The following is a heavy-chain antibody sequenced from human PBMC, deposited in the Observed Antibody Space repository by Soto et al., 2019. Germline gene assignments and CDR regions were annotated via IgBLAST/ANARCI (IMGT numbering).Heavy chain of an antibody. V-gene: IGHV4-59*08. J-gene: IGHJ4*02. CDR1: GGSISSYC. CDR3: AIHWGFWADC. D-gene: IGHD3-16*01. Sequence: QVQLQESGPGLVKPSETLSLTCTVSGGSISSYCWSWIRQPPGKGLEWIGYIYYSGSTNYNPSRKSRVTISGDTSKNHFSLKLSSVTAADTAVYYSAIHWGFWADCWGQGTLVTVSS. CDR2: IYYSGST.